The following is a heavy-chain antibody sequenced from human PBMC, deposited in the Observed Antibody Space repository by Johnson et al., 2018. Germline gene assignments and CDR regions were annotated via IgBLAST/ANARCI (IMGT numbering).Heavy chain of an antibody. D-gene: IGHD5-24*01. CDR3: ARWDMATIKGYGMDV. Sequence: QVQLVESGGGVVKPGRSLTLSCAASGFMFSNYGMHWVRQAPGKGLEWVAVIWYDGSQKYYADSLKGRFTIYRDNSKNTLHLQNNSLRVEDTAVYYCARWDMATIKGYGMDVWGQGTTVTVSS. CDR2: IWYDGSQK. V-gene: IGHV3-33*01. J-gene: IGHJ6*02. CDR1: GFMFSNYG.